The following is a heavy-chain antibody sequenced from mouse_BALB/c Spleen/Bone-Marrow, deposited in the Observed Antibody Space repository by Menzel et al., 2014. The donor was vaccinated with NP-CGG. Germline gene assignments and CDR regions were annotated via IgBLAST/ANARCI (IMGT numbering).Heavy chain of an antibody. V-gene: IGHV1-7*01. CDR1: GYTFTSYW. D-gene: IGHD1-1*01. CDR2: INPSTGYT. J-gene: IGHJ4*01. Sequence: QVHVKQSGAELAKPGASVKMSCKASGYTFTSYWMHWVKQRPGQGLEWIGYINPSTGYTEYNQKFKDKATLTADKSSSTAYMQLSSPTSEDSAVYYCARQITTVDYAMDYWGQGTSVTVSS. CDR3: ARQITTVDYAMDY.